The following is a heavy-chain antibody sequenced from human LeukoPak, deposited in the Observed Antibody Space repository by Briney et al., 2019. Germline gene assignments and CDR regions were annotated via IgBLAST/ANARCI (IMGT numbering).Heavy chain of an antibody. D-gene: IGHD6-19*01. V-gene: IGHV3-9*01. J-gene: IGHJ3*02. CDR1: GFTFDDYV. CDR2: ISWNSGSI. Sequence: PGRSLRLSCAASGFTFDDYVMHWVRQAPGKGLEWVSGISWNSGSIGYADSVKGRFTISRDNAKNSLYLQMNSLRAEDTALYYCAKDMMGSGWGTGAFDIWGQGTMVTVSS. CDR3: AKDMMGSGWGTGAFDI.